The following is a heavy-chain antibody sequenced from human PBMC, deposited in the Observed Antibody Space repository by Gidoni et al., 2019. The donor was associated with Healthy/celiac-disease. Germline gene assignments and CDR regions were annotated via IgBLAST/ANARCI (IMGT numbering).Heavy chain of an antibody. CDR3: ARDTDYYDSSGYSDAFDI. D-gene: IGHD3-22*01. V-gene: IGHV1-18*01. CDR2: ISAYNGNT. Sequence: QVQLVQSGDEVKKPGASVKVSCKASGYTFTSYGISWVRQAPGQGLEWMGWISAYNGNTNYAQKLQGRVTMTTDTSTSTAYMELRSLRSDDTAVYYCARDTDYYDSSGYSDAFDIWGQGTMVTVSS. CDR1: GYTFTSYG. J-gene: IGHJ3*02.